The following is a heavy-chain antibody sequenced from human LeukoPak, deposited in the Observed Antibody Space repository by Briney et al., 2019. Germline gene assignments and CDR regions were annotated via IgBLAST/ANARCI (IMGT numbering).Heavy chain of an antibody. CDR3: ERDLGYCSSTSCRNWFDP. CDR2: ISAYNGNT. D-gene: IGHD2-2*01. Sequence: ASVKVSCKASGYTFTSYVISWVRHAPGQGLEWMGWISAYNGNTNYAQKLQGRVTMTTDTSTSTAYMELRSLRSDDTAVYYCERDLGYCSSTSCRNWFDPWGQGTLVTVAS. CDR1: GYTFTSYV. J-gene: IGHJ5*02. V-gene: IGHV1-18*01.